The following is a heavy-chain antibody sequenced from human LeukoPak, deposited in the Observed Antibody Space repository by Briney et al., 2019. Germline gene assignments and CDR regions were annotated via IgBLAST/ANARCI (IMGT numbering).Heavy chain of an antibody. D-gene: IGHD2-15*01. J-gene: IGHJ4*02. CDR2: IFGSGGST. CDR3: AKGAYYSGGSCYYDY. Sequence: GGSLRLSCAASGFSVSSKYMSWVRQAPGKGLEWVSTIFGSGGSTHYADSVKGRFTISRDNSKNTLYLQMNSLRAEDTAVYYCAKGAYYSGGSCYYDYWGQGTLVTVSS. CDR1: GFSVSSKY. V-gene: IGHV3-23*01.